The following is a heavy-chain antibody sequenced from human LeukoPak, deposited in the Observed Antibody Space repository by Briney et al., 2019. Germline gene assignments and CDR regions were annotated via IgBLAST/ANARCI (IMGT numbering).Heavy chain of an antibody. CDR1: GFTFSGYG. V-gene: IGHV3-33*01. J-gene: IGHJ4*02. CDR3: TRYNNDHFDY. Sequence: GGSLRLSCAGSGFTFSGYGMHWFRQTPGKGLERVAVIAYDGSREIYDDSVKGRFTISRDNSKNTISVQMDDLRAEDTAVYYCTRYNNDHFDYWGQGTLVIVSS. CDR2: IAYDGSRE. D-gene: IGHD1-14*01.